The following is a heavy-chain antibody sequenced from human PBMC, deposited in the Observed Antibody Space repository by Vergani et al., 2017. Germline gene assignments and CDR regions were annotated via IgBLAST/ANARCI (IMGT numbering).Heavy chain of an antibody. J-gene: IGHJ6*03. CDR2: ISSSSRYI. CDR1: GFTFSSYS. D-gene: IGHD4-11*01. V-gene: IGHV3-21*01. Sequence: EVQLVESGGGLVKPGGSLRLSCAASGFTFSSYSMNWVRKAPGKGLEWVSSISSSSRYIYYADSVKGRFTISRDNAKNSLYLQMNSLRAEDTAVYYCARDPSNYKGYDYYYYYMDVWGKGTTVTVSS. CDR3: ARDPSNYKGYDYYYYYMDV.